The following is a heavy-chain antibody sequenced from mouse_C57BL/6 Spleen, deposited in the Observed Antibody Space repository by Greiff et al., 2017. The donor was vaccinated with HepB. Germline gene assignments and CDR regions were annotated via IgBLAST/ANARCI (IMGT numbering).Heavy chain of an antibody. V-gene: IGHV1-15*01. D-gene: IGHD2-14*01. Sequence: VQLQQSGAELVRPGASVTLSCKASGYTFTDYEMHWVKQTPVHGLEWIGAIDPETGGTAYNQKFKGKAILTADKSSSTAYMELRSLTSEDSAVYSGTRGGYRGAMDYWGQGTSVTVSS. J-gene: IGHJ4*01. CDR1: GYTFTDYE. CDR3: TRGGYRGAMDY. CDR2: IDPETGGT.